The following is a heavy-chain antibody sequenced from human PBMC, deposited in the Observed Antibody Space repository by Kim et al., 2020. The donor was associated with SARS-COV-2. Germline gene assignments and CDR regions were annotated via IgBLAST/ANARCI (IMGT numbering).Heavy chain of an antibody. V-gene: IGHV1-24*01. Sequence: ASVKVSCKVSGYTLTELSMHWVRQAPGKGLEWMGGFDPEDGETIYAQKFQGRVTMTEDTSTDTAYMELSSLRSEDTAVYYCATAAAAGRRTLSWTIDYWGQGTLVTVSS. D-gene: IGHD6-13*01. CDR3: ATAAAAGRRTLSWTIDY. CDR2: FDPEDGET. CDR1: GYTLTELS. J-gene: IGHJ4*02.